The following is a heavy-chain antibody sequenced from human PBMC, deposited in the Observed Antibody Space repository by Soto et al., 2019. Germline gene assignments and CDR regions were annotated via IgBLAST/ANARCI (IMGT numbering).Heavy chain of an antibody. J-gene: IGHJ5*02. Sequence: PSETLSLTCTVSGGSISSSSYYWGWIRQPPGKGLEWIGSIYYSGSTYYNPSLKSRVTISVDTSKNQFSLKLSSVTAADTAVYYCARHHVVVVAATDNWFDPWGQGTLVTV. CDR2: IYYSGST. CDR1: GGSISSSSYY. D-gene: IGHD2-15*01. CDR3: ARHHVVVVAATDNWFDP. V-gene: IGHV4-39*01.